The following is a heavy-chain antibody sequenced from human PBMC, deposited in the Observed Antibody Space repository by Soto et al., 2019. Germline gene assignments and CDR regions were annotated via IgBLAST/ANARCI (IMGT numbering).Heavy chain of an antibody. J-gene: IGHJ6*02. Sequence: PGGSLRLSCAASEFTVSNYAMSWVRQAPGKGLEWVSAVSGIGPNTYYADSVKGRFTISRDNSKNTVYLQMKSLRVDDTAVYYCAKGRGATYGMDVWGPGTTVTVSS. D-gene: IGHD1-26*01. CDR1: EFTVSNYA. CDR3: AKGRGATYGMDV. CDR2: VSGIGPNT. V-gene: IGHV3-23*01.